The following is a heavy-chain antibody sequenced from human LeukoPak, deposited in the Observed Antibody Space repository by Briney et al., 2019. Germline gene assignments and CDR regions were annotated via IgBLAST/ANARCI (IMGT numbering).Heavy chain of an antibody. J-gene: IGHJ6*03. CDR3: ARGRGDVRDSSSWLRPNNYYYYYMDV. V-gene: IGHV1-2*02. CDR2: INPNSGGT. CDR1: GYTFTGYY. Sequence: ASVKVSCKASGYTFTGYYMHWVRQAPGQGLEWMGWINPNSGGTNYAQKFQGRVTMTRDTSISTAYMELSRPRSDDTAVYYCARGRGDVRDSSSWLRPNNYYYYYMDVWGKGTTVTVSS. D-gene: IGHD6-13*01.